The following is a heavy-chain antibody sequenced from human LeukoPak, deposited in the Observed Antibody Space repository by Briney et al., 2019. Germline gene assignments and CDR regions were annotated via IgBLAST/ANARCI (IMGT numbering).Heavy chain of an antibody. CDR3: ARLAVAGTGIPKFDY. D-gene: IGHD6-19*01. CDR1: GGSISSSSYY. Sequence: SETLSLTCTVSGGSISSSSYYWGWIRQPPGKGLEWIGSIYYSGSTYYNPSLKSRVTISVDTSKNQFSLKLSSVTAADTAVYYYARLAVAGTGIPKFDYWGQGTLATVSS. V-gene: IGHV4-39*07. CDR2: IYYSGST. J-gene: IGHJ4*02.